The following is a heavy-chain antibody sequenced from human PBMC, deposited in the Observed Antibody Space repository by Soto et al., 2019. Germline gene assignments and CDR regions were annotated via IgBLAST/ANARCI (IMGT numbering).Heavy chain of an antibody. CDR2: INHSGST. D-gene: IGHD2-2*01. J-gene: IGHJ6*02. Sequence: QVQLQQWGAGLLKPSETLSLTCAVYGGSFSGYYWSWIRQPPGKGLEWIGEINHSGSTNYNPSLKRRVTISVDTSKNQFYLKLSSVTAADTAVYYCARGGYCSSTSCYLYYYYYGMDVWGQGTTVTVSS. V-gene: IGHV4-34*01. CDR1: GGSFSGYY. CDR3: ARGGYCSSTSCYLYYYYYGMDV.